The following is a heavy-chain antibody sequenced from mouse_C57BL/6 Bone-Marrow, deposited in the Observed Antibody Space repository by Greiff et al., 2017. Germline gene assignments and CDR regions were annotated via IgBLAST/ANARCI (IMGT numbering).Heavy chain of an antibody. CDR3: ARPYYYVSSSSYYVDD. D-gene: IGHD1-1*01. Sequence: QVQLQQSGAELMKPGASVKLSCQATGYTFTGYWIEWVKQRPGHGLEWIGEILPGSGSTTYNEKFKGKATFTADTSSNTADMQLSSLTTDDSAIYYCARPYYYVSSSSYYVDDWGQGTTLTVSS. V-gene: IGHV1-9*01. CDR2: ILPGSGST. CDR1: GYTFTGYW. J-gene: IGHJ2*01.